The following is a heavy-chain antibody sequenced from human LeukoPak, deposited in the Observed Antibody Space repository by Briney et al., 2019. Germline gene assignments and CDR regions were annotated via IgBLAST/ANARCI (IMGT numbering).Heavy chain of an antibody. J-gene: IGHJ4*02. Sequence: GGSLRLSCAASGFTFSSYAMSWVRQAPGKGLEWVSAISGSGGSTNYADSVKGRFTISRDNSKNTLYLQMNSLRAEDTAVYYCAKDFGWDKRAAANYWGQGTLVTVSS. D-gene: IGHD6-13*01. CDR2: ISGSGGST. V-gene: IGHV3-23*01. CDR1: GFTFSSYA. CDR3: AKDFGWDKRAAANY.